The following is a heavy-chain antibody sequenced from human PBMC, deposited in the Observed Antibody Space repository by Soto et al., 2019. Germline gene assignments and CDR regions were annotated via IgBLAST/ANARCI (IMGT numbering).Heavy chain of an antibody. V-gene: IGHV4-4*07. CDR3: ARLHLPALQGAFDI. J-gene: IGHJ3*02. CDR2: ISTSGRT. CDR1: GGSINSDY. D-gene: IGHD2-2*01. Sequence: QVQLQESDPGLVKPSETLSLTCSVSGGSINSDYWTWIRQSAGKGLEWIGRISTSGRTTYNPSLKSRVTMSIDTSRNQFSLTLISVTAADTALYYCARLHLPALQGAFDIWGQGTMVTVSS.